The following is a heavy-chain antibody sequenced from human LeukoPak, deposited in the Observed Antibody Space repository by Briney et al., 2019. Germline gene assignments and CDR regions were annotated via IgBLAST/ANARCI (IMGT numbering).Heavy chain of an antibody. CDR3: AKFAHGPPYHGMDV. V-gene: IGHV3-64*01. J-gene: IGHJ6*02. CDR1: GFTFSDYA. CDR2: ISYNGGTT. Sequence: PGGSLRLSCSASGFTFSDYAMHWVRQAPGKGLEYVSAISYNGGTTYYANSVRGRFTISRDNSKNTLYLQMGSLRAEDMAVYFCAKFAHGPPYHGMDVWGQGTTVTVSS.